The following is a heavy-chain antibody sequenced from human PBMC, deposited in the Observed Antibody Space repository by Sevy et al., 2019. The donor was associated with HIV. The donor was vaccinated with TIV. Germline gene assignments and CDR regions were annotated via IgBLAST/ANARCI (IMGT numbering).Heavy chain of an antibody. CDR3: AREGCTKPQDY. CDR1: GFTFSKYS. V-gene: IGHV3-23*01. CDR2: FSFGCGKI. Sequence: GGSLRLSCAASGFTFSKYSMSWIRQTPGKGLEWVSTFSFGCGKINYADSVKGGSTISRADSRNTFYQQVNSLRAEGTGIYYCAREGCTKPQDYWGQGTVVTVSS. D-gene: IGHD2-8*01. J-gene: IGHJ4*02.